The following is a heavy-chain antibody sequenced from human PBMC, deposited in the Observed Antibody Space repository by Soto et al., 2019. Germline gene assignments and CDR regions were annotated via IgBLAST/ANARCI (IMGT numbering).Heavy chain of an antibody. V-gene: IGHV4-4*02. CDR1: SDSIRSSNW. J-gene: IGHJ5*02. Sequence: QVQLQESGPGLVKPSGTLSLTCAVSSDSIRSSNWWSWVRQPPGKGLEWIGEIFPSGSTNYNPSLMSRVTISVDKSKNQFSLNLSSVTAAEAAVYYCAGRATAGLPSNWLDPWGQGILVIVSS. D-gene: IGHD5-12*01. CDR2: IFPSGST. CDR3: AGRATAGLPSNWLDP.